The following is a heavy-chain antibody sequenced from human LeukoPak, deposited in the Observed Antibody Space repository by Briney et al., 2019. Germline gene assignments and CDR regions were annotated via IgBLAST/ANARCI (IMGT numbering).Heavy chain of an antibody. D-gene: IGHD3-22*01. CDR3: ARLYDSSGYYYVYYGMDV. CDR2: IDPSDSYT. Sequence: GESLKISCKGSGYSFTSYWISWVRQMPGKGLEWMGRIDPSDSYTNYSPSFQGHVTISADKSISTAYLQWSSLKASDTAMYYCARLYDSSGYYYVYYGMDVWGQGTTGTVSS. CDR1: GYSFTSYW. V-gene: IGHV5-10-1*01. J-gene: IGHJ6*02.